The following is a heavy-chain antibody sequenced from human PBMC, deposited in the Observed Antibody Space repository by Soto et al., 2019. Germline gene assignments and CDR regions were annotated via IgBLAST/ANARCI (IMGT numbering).Heavy chain of an antibody. CDR2: IYYSGST. CDR1: GGSISSGDYY. J-gene: IGHJ5*02. CDR3: ARVLDYDSSGYSVDGVDP. V-gene: IGHV4-30-4*02. Sequence: PSETLSLTCTVSGGSISSGDYYWSWIRQPPGKGLEWIGYIYYSGSTYYNPSLKSRVTISVDTSKNQFSLKLSSVTAADTAVYYCARVLDYDSSGYSVDGVDPWGQGTLVTVSS. D-gene: IGHD3-22*01.